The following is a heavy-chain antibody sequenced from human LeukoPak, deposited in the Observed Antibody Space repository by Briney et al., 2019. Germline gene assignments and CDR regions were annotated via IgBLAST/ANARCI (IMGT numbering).Heavy chain of an antibody. D-gene: IGHD3/OR15-3a*01. V-gene: IGHV3-33*01. CDR2: IWYDGSNK. CDR1: GFTFSSYG. Sequence: PGRSLRLSCAASGFTFSSYGMHWVRQAPGKGLEWVAVIWYDGSNKYYADSVKGRFTISRDESENTLYLQMNSLRVEDTAVYFCARDRAANQDWVEFDPWGQGTPVIVSS. J-gene: IGHJ5*02. CDR3: ARDRAANQDWVEFDP.